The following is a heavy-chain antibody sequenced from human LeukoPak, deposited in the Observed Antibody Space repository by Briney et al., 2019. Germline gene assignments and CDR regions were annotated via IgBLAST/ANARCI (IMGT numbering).Heavy chain of an antibody. CDR1: GGSIRSYY. Sequence: SETLSLTCTVSGGSIRSYYWSWIRQPPGKGLEWIGYIYYSGSTNYNPSLKSRVTISVHTSKNQFSLKLSSVTAADTAVYYCARGWGATGYLDYWGQGTLVAVSS. CDR3: ARGWGATGYLDY. J-gene: IGHJ4*02. D-gene: IGHD1-26*01. V-gene: IGHV4-59*01. CDR2: IYYSGST.